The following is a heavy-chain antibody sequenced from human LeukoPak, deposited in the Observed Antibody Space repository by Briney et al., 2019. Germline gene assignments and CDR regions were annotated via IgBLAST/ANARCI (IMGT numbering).Heavy chain of an antibody. D-gene: IGHD1-14*01. CDR1: GYTFTTSG. CDR2: INAYNGNT. Sequence: ASVKVSCNASGYTFTTSGMSWVRQAPGQGLEWMGWINAYNGNTNYAQKLQGRVTMTTDTSTSTAYMELRSLRSDDTAVYYCARVPRDAVTTHSYFHGMHVGGQGTTVTVSS. V-gene: IGHV1-18*01. CDR3: ARVPRDAVTTHSYFHGMHV. J-gene: IGHJ6*01.